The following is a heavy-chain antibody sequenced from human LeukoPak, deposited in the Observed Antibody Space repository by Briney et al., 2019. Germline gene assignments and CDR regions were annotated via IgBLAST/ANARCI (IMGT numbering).Heavy chain of an antibody. CDR1: GYTFTSYA. CDR2: INAGNGNT. CDR3: ARDIGDTMVRGATGDY. V-gene: IGHV1-3*01. Sequence: ASVKVSCKASGYTFTSYAMHWVRQAPGQRLEWMGWINAGNGNTKYSQKFQGRVTITRDTSASTAYMELSSLRSEDTAVYYCARDIGDTMVRGATGDYWGQGTLVTVSS. D-gene: IGHD3-10*01. J-gene: IGHJ4*02.